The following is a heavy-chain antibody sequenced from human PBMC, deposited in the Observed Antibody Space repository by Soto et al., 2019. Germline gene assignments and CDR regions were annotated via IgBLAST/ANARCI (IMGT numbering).Heavy chain of an antibody. CDR1: GVSISSTSYN. D-gene: IGHD6-13*01. Sequence: SETLSLTCTVSGVSISSTSYNWGWIRQPPGKGLEWIGLIFANGHTDYNPSLKSRVTMSVDASKNQFSLRLTSMTAADTAVYYCVASLAASGLNWLDPWGRGTLVTVSS. J-gene: IGHJ5*02. V-gene: IGHV4-61*05. CDR2: IFANGHT. CDR3: VASLAASGLNWLDP.